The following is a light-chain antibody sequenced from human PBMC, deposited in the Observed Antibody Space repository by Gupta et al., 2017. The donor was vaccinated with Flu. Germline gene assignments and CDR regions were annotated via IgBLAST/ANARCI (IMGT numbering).Light chain of an antibody. CDR2: EVS. Sequence: QSALTQPASVSGSPGQSITSSCTGTSSDVGGYNYVSWYQQHPAKALKLMMYEVSNRPSGVSNRFSGSKSGTKASLTISGLQAEDEADYYCSSYTSSSTVFGTGTKLTVL. CDR1: SSDVGGYNY. CDR3: SSYTSSSTV. J-gene: IGLJ1*01. V-gene: IGLV2-14*01.